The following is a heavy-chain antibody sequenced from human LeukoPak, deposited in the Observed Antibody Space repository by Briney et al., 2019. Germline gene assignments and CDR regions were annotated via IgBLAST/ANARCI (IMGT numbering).Heavy chain of an antibody. Sequence: GGSLRLSCAASGFSFSNYGMHWVRQAPGKGLEWVAYIRYDGSQKYYGDSVKGRFTISRDHSKNTVYLQMSSLRDEDTAVYYCARDLLSLPHKYFDSWGQGTLVTVSS. J-gene: IGHJ4*02. CDR1: GFSFSNYG. CDR2: IRYDGSQK. D-gene: IGHD3-16*01. CDR3: ARDLLSLPHKYFDS. V-gene: IGHV3-30*02.